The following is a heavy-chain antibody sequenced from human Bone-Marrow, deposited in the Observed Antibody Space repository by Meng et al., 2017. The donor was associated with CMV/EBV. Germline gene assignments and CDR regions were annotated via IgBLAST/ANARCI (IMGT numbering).Heavy chain of an antibody. D-gene: IGHD3-3*01. V-gene: IGHV7-4-1*01. CDR3: ARADLVKGHYGMDV. J-gene: IGHJ6*02. Sequence: ASVKVSCMSSGYTFTSYAMNWVRQAPGQGLEWMGWINTNTGKPTYAQGFTGRFVFSLETSGSMAYLQICSLKAEETAVYYCARADLVKGHYGMDVWGQGTTVTVSS. CDR2: INTNTGKP. CDR1: GYTFTSYA.